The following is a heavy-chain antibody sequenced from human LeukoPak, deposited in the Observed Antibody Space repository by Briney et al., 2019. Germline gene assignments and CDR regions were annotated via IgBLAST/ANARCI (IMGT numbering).Heavy chain of an antibody. CDR2: IYYSGST. J-gene: IGHJ4*02. Sequence: SETLSLTCAVYGGSFSGYYWSWIRQPPGKGLEWIGSIYYSGSTYYNPSLKSRVTISVDTSKNQFSLKLSSVTAADTAVYYCARLGIQLWLGMYYFDYWGQGTLVTVSS. CDR1: GGSFSGYY. V-gene: IGHV4-34*01. D-gene: IGHD5-18*01. CDR3: ARLGIQLWLGMYYFDY.